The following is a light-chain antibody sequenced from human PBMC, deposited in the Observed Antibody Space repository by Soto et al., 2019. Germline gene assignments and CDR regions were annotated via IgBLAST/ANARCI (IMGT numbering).Light chain of an antibody. V-gene: IGKV1-39*01. CDR2: AIS. CDR3: QQGYSTPWT. Sequence: DIQMTQSPSSLSASVGDRVTITCRASQSVTTYLHWYQQKAGEAPKLLIYAISNLQSGVSSRFSGSGSGTDFSLTINTLQPEDFATYYCQQGYSTPWTFGQGTQVEIK. CDR1: QSVTTY. J-gene: IGKJ1*01.